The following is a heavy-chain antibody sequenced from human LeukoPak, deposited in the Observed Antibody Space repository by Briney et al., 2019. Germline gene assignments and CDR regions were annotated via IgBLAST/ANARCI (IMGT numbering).Heavy chain of an antibody. V-gene: IGHV3-21*01. D-gene: IGHD1-14*01. CDR2: ISSSSSYI. Sequence: GGSLRLSCAASGLTFSSYSMNWVRQAPGKGLEWVSSISSSSSYIYYADSVKGRFTISRDNSKNTLYLQMNSLRAEDTAVYYCARGNPENYYYYYMDVWGKGTTVTVSS. J-gene: IGHJ6*03. CDR3: ARGNPENYYYYYMDV. CDR1: GLTFSSYS.